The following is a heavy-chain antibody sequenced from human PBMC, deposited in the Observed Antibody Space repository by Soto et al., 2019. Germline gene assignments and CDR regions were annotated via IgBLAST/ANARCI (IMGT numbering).Heavy chain of an antibody. Sequence: ASVKGSCKASGYTFTSYGISWVRQAPGQGLEWMGWISAYNGNTNYAQKLQGRVTMTTDTSTSTAYMELRSLRSDDTAVYYCARDPHGDYAPLFDYWGQGTLVTVS. CDR1: GYTFTSYG. V-gene: IGHV1-18*01. CDR3: ARDPHGDYAPLFDY. D-gene: IGHD4-17*01. J-gene: IGHJ4*02. CDR2: ISAYNGNT.